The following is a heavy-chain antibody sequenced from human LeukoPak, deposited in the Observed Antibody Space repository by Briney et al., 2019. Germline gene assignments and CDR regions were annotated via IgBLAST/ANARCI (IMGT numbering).Heavy chain of an antibody. V-gene: IGHV3-11*04. J-gene: IGHJ4*02. D-gene: IGHD6-13*01. CDR1: GFTFSDYY. CDR3: ARGIGSSSFEPFDY. Sequence: GGSLRLSCSASGFTFSDYYMSWIRQAPGKGLEWVSYISSSGSTIYYADSVKGRFTISRDNSKNTLYLQMNSLRAEDTAVYYCARGIGSSSFEPFDYWGQGTLVTVSS. CDR2: ISSSGSTI.